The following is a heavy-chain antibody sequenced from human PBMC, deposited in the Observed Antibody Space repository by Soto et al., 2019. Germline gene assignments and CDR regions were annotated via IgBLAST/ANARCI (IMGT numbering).Heavy chain of an antibody. CDR2: ISRTGSRT. CDR3: AKESTGLYETNYFDY. CDR1: GFTFRSYA. Sequence: EVQLSESGGGLVQPGGSLRLSCAASGFTFRSYAMSWVRQAPGKGLEWVSAISRTGSRTYYADFVKGRFTLSRDNSKNTLYLQMNRLRAEDTAVYYCAKESTGLYETNYFDYWGQGTLVTVSS. V-gene: IGHV3-23*01. J-gene: IGHJ4*02. D-gene: IGHD3-16*01.